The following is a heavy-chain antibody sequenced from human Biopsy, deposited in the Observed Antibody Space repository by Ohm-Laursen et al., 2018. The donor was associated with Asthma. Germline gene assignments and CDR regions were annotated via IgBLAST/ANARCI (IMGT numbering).Heavy chain of an antibody. J-gene: IGHJ4*02. Sequence: GSLRLSCTASGFTFSSYAMSWVRQAPGKGLEWVSAISGSGGSTYYADSVKGRFTISRDNSKNTLYLQMNSLRAEDTAVYYCARVKDGYNFDYWGQGTLVTVSS. V-gene: IGHV3-23*01. CDR2: ISGSGGST. CDR3: ARVKDGYNFDY. CDR1: GFTFSSYA. D-gene: IGHD5-24*01.